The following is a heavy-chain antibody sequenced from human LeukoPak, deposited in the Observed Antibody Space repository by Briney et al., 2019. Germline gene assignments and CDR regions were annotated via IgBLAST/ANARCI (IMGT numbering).Heavy chain of an antibody. D-gene: IGHD6-13*01. J-gene: IGHJ4*02. CDR3: ARGGQQLAIDY. Sequence: ASVKVSCKASGGTFSSYAISWVRQAPGQGLEWMGIINPSGGSTSYAQKFQGRVTMTRDTSTSTVYMELSSLRSEDTAVYYCARGGQQLAIDYWGQGTLVTVSS. V-gene: IGHV1-46*01. CDR1: GGTFSSYA. CDR2: INPSGGST.